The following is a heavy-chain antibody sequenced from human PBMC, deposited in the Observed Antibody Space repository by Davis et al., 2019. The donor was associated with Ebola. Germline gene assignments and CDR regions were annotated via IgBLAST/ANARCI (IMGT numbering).Heavy chain of an antibody. CDR1: GFTFSSYS. CDR2: ISSSSSYI. J-gene: IGHJ4*02. Sequence: PGGSLRLSCAASGFTFSSYSMNWVRQAPGKGLEWVSSISSSSSYIYYADSVKGRFTISRDNAKNSLYLQMNSLRVEDAAVYYCARAVPGNRRFDHWGQGTLVTVSS. V-gene: IGHV3-21*04. CDR3: ARAVPGNRRFDH. D-gene: IGHD1-14*01.